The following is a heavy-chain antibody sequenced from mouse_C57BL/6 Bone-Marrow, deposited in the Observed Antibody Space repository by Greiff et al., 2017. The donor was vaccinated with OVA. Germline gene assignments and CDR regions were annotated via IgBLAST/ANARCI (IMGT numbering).Heavy chain of an antibody. Sequence: EVKLVESGPGLVKPSQSLSLTCSVTGYSITSGYYWNWIRQFPGNKLEWMGYISYDGSNNYNPSLKNRISITRDTSKNQFFLKLNSVTTEDTATYYCARVTAQAAWFAYWGQGTLVTVSA. CDR1: GYSITSGYY. CDR3: ARVTAQAAWFAY. V-gene: IGHV3-6*01. CDR2: ISYDGSN. J-gene: IGHJ3*01. D-gene: IGHD3-2*02.